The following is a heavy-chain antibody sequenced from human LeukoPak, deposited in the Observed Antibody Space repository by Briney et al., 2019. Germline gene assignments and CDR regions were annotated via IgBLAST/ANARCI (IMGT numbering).Heavy chain of an antibody. CDR1: GGSISSSSYY. J-gene: IGHJ4*02. Sequence: PSETLSLTCTVSGGSISSSSYYWSWIRQPAGKGLEWIGRIYTSGSTNYNPSLKSRVTMSVDTSKNQFSLKLSSVTAADTAVYYCARAEGITIFGVVPDYWGQGTLVTVSS. CDR2: IYTSGST. D-gene: IGHD3-3*01. CDR3: ARAEGITIFGVVPDY. V-gene: IGHV4-61*02.